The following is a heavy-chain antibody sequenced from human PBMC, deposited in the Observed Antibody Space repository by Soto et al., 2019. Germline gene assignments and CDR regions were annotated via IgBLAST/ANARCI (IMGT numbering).Heavy chain of an antibody. J-gene: IGHJ4*02. D-gene: IGHD1-26*01. Sequence: WGSLRLSCAASGFTFRSYAMGCVRQAPGKGLNWVSSISAGGDGTYYADSVKGRFTISRDNSKNTMYLQMTSLRADDTAVYYCADGGRYPYYWGPGTLVTVSS. CDR2: ISAGGDGT. CDR1: GFTFRSYA. CDR3: ADGGRYPYY. V-gene: IGHV3-23*01.